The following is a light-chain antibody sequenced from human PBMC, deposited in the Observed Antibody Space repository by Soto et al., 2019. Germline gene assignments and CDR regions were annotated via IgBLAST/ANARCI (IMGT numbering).Light chain of an antibody. Sequence: DIQMTQSPSTLSASVGDRVTITCRASQSISDSLASYQQKRGKAPNLLIHTASTLHSGVPSRFSGSGSGTEFTLTISSLQPEDFATYYCQQVNSYPQTFGQGTHWRL. CDR3: QQVNSYPQT. J-gene: IGKJ5*01. V-gene: IGKV1-5*01. CDR1: QSISDS. CDR2: TAS.